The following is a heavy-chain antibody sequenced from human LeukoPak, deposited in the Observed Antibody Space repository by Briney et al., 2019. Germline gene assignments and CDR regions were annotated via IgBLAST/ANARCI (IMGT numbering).Heavy chain of an antibody. J-gene: IGHJ5*02. CDR2: IAYDGKNK. D-gene: IGHD6-19*01. Sequence: PGGSLRLSCVASGFTFSRYDVHWVRQAPGKGLEWVAVIAYDGKNKIYADSVKGRFTISRDNSKNTLYLQMNSLRGEDTAVYYCARAAAETGAFRDNWFDPWGQGTLVTVSS. V-gene: IGHV3-30*04. CDR3: ARAAAETGAFRDNWFDP. CDR1: GFTFSRYD.